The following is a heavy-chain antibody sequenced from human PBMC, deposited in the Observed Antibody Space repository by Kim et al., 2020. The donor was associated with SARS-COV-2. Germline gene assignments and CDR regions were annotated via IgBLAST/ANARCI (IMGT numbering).Heavy chain of an antibody. CDR2: ISYSGST. CDR1: GGSISSSSYY. CDR3: SRRDRRLRAFDI. J-gene: IGHJ3*02. Sequence: SETLSLTCTVSGGSISSSSYYWGWIRQPPGKGLEWIGSISYSGSTYYNPSLKSRVTISVDTSKNQFSLKLSSVTAADTAVYYCSRRDRRLRAFDIWGQGTMVTVSS. V-gene: IGHV4-39*01.